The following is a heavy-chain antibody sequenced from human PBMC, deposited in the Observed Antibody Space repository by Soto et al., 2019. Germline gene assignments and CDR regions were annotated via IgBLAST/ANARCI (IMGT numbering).Heavy chain of an antibody. Sequence: GWSLRLSCAASGFTFSSYGMHWVRQAPGKGLEWVAVISYDGSNKYYADSVKGRFTISRDNSKNTLYLQMNSLRAEDTAVYYCVKVHRIATFDYWCQGTMVTVS. CDR1: GFTFSSYG. CDR2: ISYDGSNK. J-gene: IGHJ4*02. V-gene: IGHV3-30*18. CDR3: VKVHRIATFDY. D-gene: IGHD6-13*01.